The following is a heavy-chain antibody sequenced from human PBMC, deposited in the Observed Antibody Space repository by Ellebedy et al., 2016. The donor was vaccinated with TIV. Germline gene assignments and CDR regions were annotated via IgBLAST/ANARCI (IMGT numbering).Heavy chain of an antibody. V-gene: IGHV3-74*01. Sequence: GESLKISCAASGFTFSSYWMHWVRQAPGKGPVWVSRINNDGSSTSYADSVKGRFTISRDNAKNTLYLQMNSLRAEDTAVYYCARGLGVIVGYWGQGTLVTVSS. CDR3: ARGLGVIVGY. CDR2: INNDGSST. D-gene: IGHD2-21*01. CDR1: GFTFSSYW. J-gene: IGHJ4*02.